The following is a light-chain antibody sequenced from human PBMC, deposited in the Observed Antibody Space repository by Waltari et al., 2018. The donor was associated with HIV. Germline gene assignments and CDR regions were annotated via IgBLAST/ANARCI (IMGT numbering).Light chain of an antibody. CDR1: SSDVGSYNL. CDR3: CSYAGSSTLV. V-gene: IGLV2-23*02. J-gene: IGLJ2*01. Sequence: QSALTQPASVSGSPGQSITISCTGTSSDVGSYNLVSCYQQHPGKAPKPIIYEVSKRPSGVSNRFSGSKSGNTASLTISGLQAEDEAYYYCCSYAGSSTLVFGGGTKLTVL. CDR2: EVS.